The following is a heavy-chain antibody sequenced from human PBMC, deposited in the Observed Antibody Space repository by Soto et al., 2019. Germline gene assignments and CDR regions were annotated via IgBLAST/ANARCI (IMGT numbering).Heavy chain of an antibody. J-gene: IGHJ6*02. Sequence: QVQLVQSGAEVKKPGSSVKVSCKASGGTFSSYAISWVRQAPGQGLEWMGGIIPIFGTANYAQKFQGRVTIXXDXSXXTAYMELSSLRSEDTAVYYCARTEPGNYYYYGMDVWGQGTTVTVSS. CDR3: ARTEPGNYYYYGMDV. CDR1: GGTFSSYA. V-gene: IGHV1-69*12. D-gene: IGHD1-1*01. CDR2: IIPIFGTA.